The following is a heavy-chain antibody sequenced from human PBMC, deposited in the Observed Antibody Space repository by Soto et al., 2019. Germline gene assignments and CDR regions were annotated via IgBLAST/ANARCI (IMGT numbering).Heavy chain of an antibody. V-gene: IGHV1-18*01. CDR2: ISPYNGNT. D-gene: IGHD5-12*01. CDR3: ARDKLEMATIFDS. CDR1: GYTFTSHG. Sequence: ASVKVSCKASGYTFTSHGISWVRQAPGQGLEWMGWISPYNGNTDYAQKVQGRVTMTTDTSTSTAYMELRSLRSDDTAVYYCARDKLEMATIFDSWAQGALVTVSS. J-gene: IGHJ4*02.